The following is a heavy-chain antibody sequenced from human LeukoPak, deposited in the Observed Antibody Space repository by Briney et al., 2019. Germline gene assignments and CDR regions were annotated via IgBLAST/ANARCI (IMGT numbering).Heavy chain of an antibody. CDR2: ISSSSSYI. CDR1: GFTFSSYA. D-gene: IGHD3-22*01. V-gene: IGHV3-21*01. Sequence: PGGSLRLSCAASGFTFSSYAMSWVRQAPGKGLEWVSSISSSSSYIYYADSVKGRFTISRDNAKNSLYLQMNSLRAEDTAVYYCARSDSSGSSTFDYWGQGTLVTVSS. J-gene: IGHJ4*02. CDR3: ARSDSSGSSTFDY.